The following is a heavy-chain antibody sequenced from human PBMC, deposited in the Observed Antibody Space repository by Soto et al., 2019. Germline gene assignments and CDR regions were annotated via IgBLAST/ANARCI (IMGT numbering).Heavy chain of an antibody. D-gene: IGHD4-17*01. CDR3: ARVAYYGDYGNYFDY. Sequence: SETLSLTCTVSGGSISSGDYYWSWIRQPPGKGLEWIGYIYYSGSTYYNPSLKSRVTISVDTSKNQFSLKLSSVTAADTAVYYCARVAYYGDYGNYFDYWGQGTLVTV. CDR1: GGSISSGDYY. V-gene: IGHV4-30-4*01. CDR2: IYYSGST. J-gene: IGHJ4*02.